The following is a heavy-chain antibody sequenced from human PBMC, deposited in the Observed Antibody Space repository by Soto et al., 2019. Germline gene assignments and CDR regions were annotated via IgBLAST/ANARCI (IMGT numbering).Heavy chain of an antibody. V-gene: IGHV1-18*01. D-gene: IGHD3-3*01. CDR2: ISAYNGNT. CDR1: GYTFTSYG. J-gene: IGHJ6*03. CDR3: ARDHYTIFVVVCDYHYYYLYV. Sequence: ASVKVSCKASGYTFTSYGISWVRQAPGEGLEWMGWISAYNGNTNYAQKLQGRVTMTTDTSTSTAYMELRSLRSDDTAVYYCARDHYTIFVVVCDYHYYYLYVCGKGTSVIVSS.